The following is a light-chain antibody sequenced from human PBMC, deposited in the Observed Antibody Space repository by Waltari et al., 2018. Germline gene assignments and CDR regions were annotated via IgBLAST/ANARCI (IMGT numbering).Light chain of an antibody. Sequence: EIVFTQSPATLSLSPGERATLSCRASHSVNWYLAWYQQRPGQAPRLLIYDASNRATAIPARFSGSGSETDFTLTISSLQPEDSAVYYCQQRRNWPLTFGGGTKVEIK. CDR2: DAS. CDR1: HSVNWY. CDR3: QQRRNWPLT. V-gene: IGKV3-11*01. J-gene: IGKJ4*01.